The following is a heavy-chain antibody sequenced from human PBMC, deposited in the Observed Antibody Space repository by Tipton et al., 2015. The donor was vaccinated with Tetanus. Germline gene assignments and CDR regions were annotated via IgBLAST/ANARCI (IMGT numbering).Heavy chain of an antibody. V-gene: IGHV3-23*03. D-gene: IGHD1-26*01. CDR3: AKVRGTLRYSFDS. Sequence: SLRLSCSATGFSFSTHGMNWVRQAPGKGLEWVSVSYAGGNYAYYADSVKGRFTTSRDDSKSTLYLHMTSLRAEDTAVYYCAKVRGTLRYSFDSWGQGTRVTVSS. CDR2: SYAGGNYA. J-gene: IGHJ5*01. CDR1: GFSFSTHG.